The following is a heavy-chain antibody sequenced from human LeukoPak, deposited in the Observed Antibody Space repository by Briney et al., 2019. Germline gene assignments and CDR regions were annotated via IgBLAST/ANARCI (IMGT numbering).Heavy chain of an antibody. CDR1: GISISSYA. D-gene: IGHD3-22*01. J-gene: IGHJ4*02. CDR3: AIMHLYYDGRGYWVQ. Sequence: GGSLRLSCAASGISISSYAMSWVRQAPGKGLEWVSGISISGGSTSYADSVKGRFTISRDNPRNTLYMETNSLRAEDTALYYCAIMHLYYDGRGYWVQWGQGTLVTVSS. CDR2: ISISGGST. V-gene: IGHV3-23*01.